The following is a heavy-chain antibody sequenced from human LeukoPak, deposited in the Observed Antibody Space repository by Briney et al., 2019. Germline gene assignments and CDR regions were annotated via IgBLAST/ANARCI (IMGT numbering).Heavy chain of an antibody. CDR2: IIPIFGTA. V-gene: IGHV1-69*06. J-gene: IGHJ4*02. D-gene: IGHD6-19*01. Sequence: ASVKVSCKASGGTFSSYAISWVRQAPGQGLEWMGGIIPIFGTANYAQKFQGRVTITADKSTSTAYMELSSLRSEDTAVYYCARGYVAGTRYYFDHWGQGTLVTVSS. CDR1: GGTFSSYA. CDR3: ARGYVAGTRYYFDH.